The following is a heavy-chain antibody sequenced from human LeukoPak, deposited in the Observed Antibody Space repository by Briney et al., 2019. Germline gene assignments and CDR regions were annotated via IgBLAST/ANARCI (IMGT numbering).Heavy chain of an antibody. CDR3: ARGYERRFDP. Sequence: SQTLSLTCAISGDSVSSNSATWNWIRQSPSRGFEGLGRTYYRSKYYNEYAVSVKSRITINPDTSKNQFYLQLNSVTPEDTAVYYCARGYERRFDPWGQGTLVTVSS. CDR1: GDSVSSNSAT. J-gene: IGHJ5*02. D-gene: IGHD1-1*01. CDR2: TYYRSKYYN. V-gene: IGHV6-1*01.